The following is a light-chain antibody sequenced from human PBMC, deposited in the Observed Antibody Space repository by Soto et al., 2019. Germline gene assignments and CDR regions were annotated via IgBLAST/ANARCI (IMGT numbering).Light chain of an antibody. J-gene: IGKJ5*01. V-gene: IGKV2-30*02. CDR1: QSLVHSDGNTY. CDR3: MQGRYSPT. CDR2: EVS. Sequence: DVVMTQSPLSLPVTLGQPASISCRSSQSLVHSDGNTYLSWFQQRPGQSPRRLIYEVSNRDSGVSDRFSGSGSGTDFTLKISRVEAEDVGVYYCMQGRYSPTFGQGTRLETK.